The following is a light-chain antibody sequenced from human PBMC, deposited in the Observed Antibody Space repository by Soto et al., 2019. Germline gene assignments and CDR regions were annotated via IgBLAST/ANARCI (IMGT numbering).Light chain of an antibody. J-gene: IGKJ4*01. Sequence: EIVLTQSPGTLSLSPGERATLSCRASQSVSSSYLAWYQQKPGQAPRLLIYGASSRATGNPDRFSGSGSGTDFTLTISRLEPEDFAVYYCQQYGSSLLTFGGGTKVDIK. V-gene: IGKV3-20*01. CDR1: QSVSSSY. CDR2: GAS. CDR3: QQYGSSLLT.